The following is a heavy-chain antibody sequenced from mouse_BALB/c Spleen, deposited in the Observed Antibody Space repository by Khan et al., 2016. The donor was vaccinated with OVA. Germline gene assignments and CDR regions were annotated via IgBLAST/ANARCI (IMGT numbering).Heavy chain of an antibody. CDR3: ARSTLAY. Sequence: QVQLQQSGAELVRPGASVTLSCKASGYTFPDYELHWVKQTPVHGLEWIGVIDPKTGVTAYNQKFKGKATLTADKSSSTAYMELRSLTPEDSAVXYGARSTLAYWGQGTLVTVSA. CDR1: GYTFPDYE. V-gene: IGHV1-15*01. CDR2: IDPKTGVT. J-gene: IGHJ3*01.